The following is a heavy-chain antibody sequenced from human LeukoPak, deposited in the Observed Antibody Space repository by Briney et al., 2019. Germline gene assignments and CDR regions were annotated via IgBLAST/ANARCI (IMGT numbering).Heavy chain of an antibody. CDR1: RFTFSSYA. D-gene: IGHD3-22*01. Sequence: GGSLRPSCAASRFTFSSYAMSWVRQAPGKGLEWVSFITTSGGSTSYADSVEGRFTISRDNPRNTLYMQMNSLRDEDTAVYYCAIMHGYYDGSGYWVQWGQGTLVTVSS. V-gene: IGHV3-23*01. CDR3: AIMHGYYDGSGYWVQ. J-gene: IGHJ4*02. CDR2: ITTSGGST.